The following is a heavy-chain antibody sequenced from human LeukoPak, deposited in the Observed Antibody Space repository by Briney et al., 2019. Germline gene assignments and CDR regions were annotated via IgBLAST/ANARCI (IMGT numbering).Heavy chain of an antibody. CDR3: GSGGYHTTN. Sequence: GGSLRLSCAVSGFSFSSYGMHWVRQAPGKGLEWVSVISYDGSNKYYADSVKGRFTISRDTSKNTLYLEMSSRIAEETVVYYCGSGGYHTTNWGEGTLVTVSS. CDR1: GFSFSSYG. CDR2: ISYDGSNK. D-gene: IGHD3-10*01. J-gene: IGHJ4*02. V-gene: IGHV3-30*03.